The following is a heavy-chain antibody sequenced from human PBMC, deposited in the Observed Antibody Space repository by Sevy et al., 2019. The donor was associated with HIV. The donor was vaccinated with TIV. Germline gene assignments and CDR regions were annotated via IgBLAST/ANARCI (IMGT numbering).Heavy chain of an antibody. D-gene: IGHD3-10*01. CDR1: GFSFGSYA. Sequence: GGSLRLSCAASGFSFGSYAMHWVRQAPGKGLEWVAIIWYDGNRKHHADSVKGRFTISRDNSKNTLYLQMNSLRAEDTAVYYCARGSGSSKDFICFYYWGQGALVTVSS. CDR3: ARGSGSSKDFICFYY. CDR2: IWYDGNRK. J-gene: IGHJ4*02. V-gene: IGHV3-33*01.